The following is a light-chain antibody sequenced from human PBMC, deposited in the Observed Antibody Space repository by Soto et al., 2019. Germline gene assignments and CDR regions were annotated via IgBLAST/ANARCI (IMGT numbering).Light chain of an antibody. CDR1: TGTVTPNNF. V-gene: IGLV7-43*01. CDR2: DTS. CDR3: LLSSGPVWV. J-gene: IGLJ3*02. Sequence: QSVVTQEPSLTVSPGGTVTLTCAFNTGTVTPNNFANWFQQKPGQTPRSLIYDTSRKHSWTPARFSASVPGDKAALTLSGVQPEDGADYFCLLSSGPVWVFGGGTQLTVL.